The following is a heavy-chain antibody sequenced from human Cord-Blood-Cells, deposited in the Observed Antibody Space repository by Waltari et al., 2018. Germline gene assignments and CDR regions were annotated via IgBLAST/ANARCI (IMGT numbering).Heavy chain of an antibody. D-gene: IGHD7-27*01. J-gene: IGHJ3*02. CDR1: GFPFSSYA. Sequence: QVQLVESGGGVVQPGRSLRLSCAASGFPFSSYAMPWVRQAPGKGLEWVAVISYDGSNKYYADSVKGRFTISRDNSKNTLYLQMNSLRAEDTAVYYCARDNWGSGRAFDIWGQGTMVTVSS. CDR3: ARDNWGSGRAFDI. V-gene: IGHV3-30-3*01. CDR2: ISYDGSNK.